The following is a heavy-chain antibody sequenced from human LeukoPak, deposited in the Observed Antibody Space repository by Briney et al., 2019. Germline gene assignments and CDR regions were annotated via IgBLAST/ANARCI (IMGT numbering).Heavy chain of an antibody. J-gene: IGHJ4*02. CDR1: GGSISSSSYY. D-gene: IGHD3/OR15-3a*01. Sequence: SETLSLTCTVSGGSISSSSYYWGWIRQPPGKGLEWIGSIYYSGSTYYNPSLKSRVTISVDTSKNQFSLKLSSVTAADTAVYYCARLGRTSVPLDYWGRGTLVTVSS. CDR3: ARLGRTSVPLDY. V-gene: IGHV4-39*01. CDR2: IYYSGST.